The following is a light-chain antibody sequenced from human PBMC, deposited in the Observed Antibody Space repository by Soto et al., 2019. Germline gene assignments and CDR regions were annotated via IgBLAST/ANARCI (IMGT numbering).Light chain of an antibody. CDR3: QQYGGSPRT. Sequence: EIVLTQSPGTLSLSPGERATLSCRASQSVSNSYLAWYQVKPGQAPRLLIYDASSRATGIPDRFSGSGSGTDFTLTISRLEPEDFAVYYCQQYGGSPRTFGQGTKLEIK. CDR1: QSVSNSY. J-gene: IGKJ2*01. V-gene: IGKV3-20*01. CDR2: DAS.